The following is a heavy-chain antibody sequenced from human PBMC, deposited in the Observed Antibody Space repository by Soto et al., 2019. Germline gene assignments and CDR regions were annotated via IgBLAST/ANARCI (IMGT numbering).Heavy chain of an antibody. J-gene: IGHJ4*02. CDR3: ARLFRGSYFDY. D-gene: IGHD1-26*01. V-gene: IGHV1-18*01. CDR2: ISTHNGNT. CDR1: GYTFSSYG. Sequence: QVQLVQSGGEVKKPGASVKVSCKASGYTFSSYGVSWVRQAPGQGLEWMGWISTHNGNTNYAQKLQGRVTMTTDTSTSTAYMEVRGLRDDDTAVYYCARLFRGSYFDYWGQGTLVTVSS.